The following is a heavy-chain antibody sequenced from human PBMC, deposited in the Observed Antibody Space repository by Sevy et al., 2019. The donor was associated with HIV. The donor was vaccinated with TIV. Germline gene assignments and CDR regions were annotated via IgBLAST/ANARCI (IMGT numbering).Heavy chain of an antibody. J-gene: IGHJ6*03. Sequence: SETLSLTCTVSGGSISSYYWSWIRQPPGKGLEWIGHIYYSGSTNYNPSLKSRVTISVDTSKNQFSLKLSSVTAADTAVYYCARVIYYGSGSSYYYYYYMDVWGKGTTVTVSS. V-gene: IGHV4-59*01. D-gene: IGHD3-10*01. CDR1: GGSISSYY. CDR3: ARVIYYGSGSSYYYYYYMDV. CDR2: IYYSGST.